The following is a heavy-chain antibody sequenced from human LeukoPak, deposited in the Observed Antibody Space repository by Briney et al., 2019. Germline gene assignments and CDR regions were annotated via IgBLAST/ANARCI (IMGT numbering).Heavy chain of an antibody. CDR2: IYSGGST. Sequence: PGGSLRLSCAASGFTFSSYGMSWVRQAPGKGLEWVSVIYSGGSTYYADSVKGRFTISRDNSKNTLYLQMNSLRAEDTAVYYCARDPSSILNLIYWGQGTLVTVSS. D-gene: IGHD3-9*01. J-gene: IGHJ4*02. CDR1: GFTFSSYG. CDR3: ARDPSSILNLIY. V-gene: IGHV3-66*01.